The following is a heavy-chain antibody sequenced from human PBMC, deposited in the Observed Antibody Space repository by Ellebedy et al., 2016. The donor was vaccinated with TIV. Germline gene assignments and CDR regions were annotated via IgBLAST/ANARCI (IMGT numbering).Heavy chain of an antibody. J-gene: IGHJ4*02. Sequence: GESLKISXAASGFTFSSYSMNWVRQAPGKGLEWVSSISSSSSYIYYADSVKGRFTISRDNAKNSLYLQMNSLRAEDTAVYYCARDGDPQRYYFDYWGQGTLVTVSS. V-gene: IGHV3-21*01. CDR2: ISSSSSYI. CDR3: ARDGDPQRYYFDY. CDR1: GFTFSSYS. D-gene: IGHD1-1*01.